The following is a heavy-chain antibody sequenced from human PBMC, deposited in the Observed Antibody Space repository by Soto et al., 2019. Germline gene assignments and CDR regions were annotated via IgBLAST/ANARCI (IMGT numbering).Heavy chain of an antibody. CDR1: GGTFSSYT. CDR3: ARNRASTSIKYYFDY. J-gene: IGHJ4*02. D-gene: IGHD2-21*01. Sequence: SVKVSCKASGGTFSSYTISWVRQAPGQGLEWMGRIIPILGIANYAQKFQGRVTITADKSTSTAYMELSSLRSEDTAVYYCARNRASTSIKYYFDYWGQGTLVTVSS. V-gene: IGHV1-69*02. CDR2: IIPILGIA.